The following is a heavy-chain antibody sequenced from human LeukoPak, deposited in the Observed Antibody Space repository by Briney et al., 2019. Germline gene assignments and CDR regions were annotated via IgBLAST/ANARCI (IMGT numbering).Heavy chain of an antibody. CDR2: IRYDGSNK. CDR1: GFTFSSYG. CDR3: AKDQKDSSSWYYYYYMDV. J-gene: IGHJ6*03. D-gene: IGHD6-13*01. V-gene: IGHV3-30*02. Sequence: PGGSLRLSCAASGFTFSSYGMHWVRQAPGKGLEWVAFIRYDGSNKYYADSVKGRFTISRDNSKNTLYLQMNSLRAEDTAVYYCAKDQKDSSSWYYYYYMDVWGKGTTVTISS.